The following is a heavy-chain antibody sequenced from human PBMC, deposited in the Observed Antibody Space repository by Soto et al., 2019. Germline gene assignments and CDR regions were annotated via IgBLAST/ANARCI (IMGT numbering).Heavy chain of an antibody. J-gene: IGHJ4*02. Sequence: GESLKISCKGSGYSFAGYWITWVRQKPGKGLEWMGRIDPSDSQTYYSPSFRGHVTISVTKSITTVFLQWSSLRALDTAMYYCARQIYDSDTGPNFQYYFDSWGQGTPVTVSS. CDR1: GYSFAGYW. CDR3: ARQIYDSDTGPNFQYYFDS. V-gene: IGHV5-10-1*01. D-gene: IGHD3-22*01. CDR2: IDPSDSQT.